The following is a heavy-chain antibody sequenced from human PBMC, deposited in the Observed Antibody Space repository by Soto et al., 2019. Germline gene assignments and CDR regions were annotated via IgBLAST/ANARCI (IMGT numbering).Heavy chain of an antibody. CDR2: IYSGGST. J-gene: IGHJ6*02. Sequence: EVQLVESGGGLVQPGGSLRLSCAASGFTVSSNYMSWVRQAPGKGLEWVSVIYSGGSTYYADSVKGRFTISRDNSKNTRYLKMNSLRAEDTAVYYCASPGKSYYYYGMDVWGQGTTVTVSS. CDR1: GFTVSSNY. V-gene: IGHV3-66*01. CDR3: ASPGKSYYYYGMDV.